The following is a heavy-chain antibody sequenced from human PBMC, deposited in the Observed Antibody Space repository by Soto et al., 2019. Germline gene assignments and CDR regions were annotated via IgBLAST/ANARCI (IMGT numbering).Heavy chain of an antibody. CDR3: ARAKDCGGDCYPDYYYYYMDV. Sequence: PGESLKISCKGSGYSFTSYWIGWVRQMPGKGLEWMGIIYPGDSDTRYSPSFQGQVTISADKSISTAYLQWSSLKASDTAMYYCARAKDCGGDCYPDYYYYYMDVWGKGTTVTVSS. CDR1: GYSFTSYW. V-gene: IGHV5-51*01. D-gene: IGHD2-21*01. CDR2: IYPGDSDT. J-gene: IGHJ6*03.